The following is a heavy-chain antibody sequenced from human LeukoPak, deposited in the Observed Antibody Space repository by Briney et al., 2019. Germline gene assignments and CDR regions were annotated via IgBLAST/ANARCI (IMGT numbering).Heavy chain of an antibody. Sequence: SQTLSLTCTVSGVSINSGDYYWSWIRQHPGKGLEWIGYIFYTGSTYYNPSLKSRVSISVDTSRNQFSLKLSSVTAADTAVYYCARLYDILTGYPYYFDYWGQRTLVTVSS. V-gene: IGHV4-31*03. D-gene: IGHD3-9*01. J-gene: IGHJ4*02. CDR2: IFYTGST. CDR1: GVSINSGDYY. CDR3: ARLYDILTGYPYYFDY.